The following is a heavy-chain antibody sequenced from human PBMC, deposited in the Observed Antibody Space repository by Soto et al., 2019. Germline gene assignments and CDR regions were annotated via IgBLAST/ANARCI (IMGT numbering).Heavy chain of an antibody. Sequence: PWWSLRLSCSASVFTCSYSPMHWCRQASGKGLEWVGRIRHKSNNYATAYAASVKGRFTISRDDSKNTAYLQMNSLKSEDTAVYYCTRLMPVPVTKIQFNYYAMDVWGQGTTVTVSS. V-gene: IGHV3-73*01. CDR1: VFTCSYSP. D-gene: IGHD6-19*01. CDR3: TRLMPVPVTKIQFNYYAMDV. J-gene: IGHJ6*02. CDR2: IRHKSNNYAT.